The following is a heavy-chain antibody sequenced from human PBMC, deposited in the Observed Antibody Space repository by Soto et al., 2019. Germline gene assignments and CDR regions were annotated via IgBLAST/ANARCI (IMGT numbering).Heavy chain of an antibody. V-gene: IGHV4-59*08. Sequence: PSETLSLTCTVSGGSISSYYWSWIRQPPGKGLEWIGYIYYSGSTNYNPSLKSRVTISVDTSKNQFSLKLSSVTAADTAVYYCARVSTSHYNWFDPWGQGTRVTVSS. CDR1: GGSISSYY. J-gene: IGHJ5*02. CDR3: ARVSTSHYNWFDP. D-gene: IGHD2-2*01. CDR2: IYYSGST.